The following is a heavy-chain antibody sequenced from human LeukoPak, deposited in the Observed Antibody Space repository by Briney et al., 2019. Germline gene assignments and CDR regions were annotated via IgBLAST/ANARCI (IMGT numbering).Heavy chain of an antibody. CDR2: INHSGST. V-gene: IGHV4-34*01. Sequence: SETLSLTCAVYGGSFSGYYWSWIRQPPGKGLEWIGEINHSGSTNYNPSLKSRVTISVDTSKNQFSLKLSSVTAADTAVYYCARRPDYYYYGSGSYYKSWFDPWGQGTLVTVSS. D-gene: IGHD3-10*01. CDR3: ARRPDYYYYGSGSYYKSWFDP. CDR1: GGSFSGYY. J-gene: IGHJ5*02.